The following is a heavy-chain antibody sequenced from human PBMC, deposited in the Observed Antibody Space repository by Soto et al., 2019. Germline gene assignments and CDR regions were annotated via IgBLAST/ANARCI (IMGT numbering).Heavy chain of an antibody. Sequence: SETLSLTCTVSGGSFSGGGYYWSWIRQHPGKGLEWMGYISYSGSTKYKPSLQSRITISVDTSKNQFSLRLTSVTAADAAIYFCARTSIFGVVLNAFDIWGQGTLITVSS. CDR1: GGSFSGGGYY. J-gene: IGHJ3*02. CDR3: ARTSIFGVVLNAFDI. V-gene: IGHV4-31*03. CDR2: ISYSGST. D-gene: IGHD3-3*01.